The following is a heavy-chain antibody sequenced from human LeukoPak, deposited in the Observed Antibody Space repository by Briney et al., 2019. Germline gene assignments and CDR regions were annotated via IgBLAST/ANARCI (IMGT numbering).Heavy chain of an antibody. J-gene: IGHJ4*02. D-gene: IGHD3-10*01. CDR1: GYTFTTYA. V-gene: IGHV1-46*01. CDR2: INPSGGST. CDR3: ARGLDYYGSGGPDY. Sequence: GASVKVSCKASGYTFTTYAMNWVRQAPGQGLEWMGIINPSGGSTSYAQKFQGRVTMTTDTSTSTAYMELRSLRSDDTAVYYCARGLDYYGSGGPDYWGQGTLVTVSS.